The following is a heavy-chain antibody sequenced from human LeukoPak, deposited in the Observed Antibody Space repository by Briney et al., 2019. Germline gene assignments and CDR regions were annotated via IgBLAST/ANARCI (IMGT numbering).Heavy chain of an antibody. CDR3: TTDDPRWSY. J-gene: IGHJ4*02. CDR1: GFSFSNAW. CDR2: IKSKTDGGTT. Sequence: GGSLSLSCAASGFSFSNAWMTWVRQAPRKGLEWVGRIKSKTDGGTTDDAAPVKGRFTISRDDSKNTLYLQMNSLKTEDTAVYYCTTDDPRWSYWGQGTLVTVSS. D-gene: IGHD4-23*01. V-gene: IGHV3-15*01.